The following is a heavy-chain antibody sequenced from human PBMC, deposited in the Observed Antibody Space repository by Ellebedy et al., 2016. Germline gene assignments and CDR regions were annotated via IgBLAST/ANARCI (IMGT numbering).Heavy chain of an antibody. D-gene: IGHD4-23*01. Sequence: SETLSLTCAVNGDSISSRGYFWGWIRQPPGKGLEWIGSTHYGGSTFYNPSLTSRVAISIDMSRNHLSLTLTSVTAADTAVYFCATDYGRNAVDWYFDLWGRGTLVTVSS. V-gene: IGHV4-39*01. CDR3: ATDYGRNAVDWYFDL. CDR2: THYGGST. CDR1: GDSISSRGYF. J-gene: IGHJ2*01.